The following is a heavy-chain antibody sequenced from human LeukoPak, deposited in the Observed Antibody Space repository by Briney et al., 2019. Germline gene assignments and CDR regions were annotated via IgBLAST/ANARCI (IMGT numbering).Heavy chain of an antibody. CDR2: ISGSGGST. Sequence: GGSLRLSCAASGFTFSSYAVSWVRQAPGKGLEWVSAISGSGGSTYYADSVKGRFTISRDNSKNTLYLQMNSLRAEDTAVYYCAKDRYSSSYYFDYWGQGTLVTVSS. J-gene: IGHJ4*02. D-gene: IGHD6-13*01. CDR3: AKDRYSSSYYFDY. CDR1: GFTFSSYA. V-gene: IGHV3-23*01.